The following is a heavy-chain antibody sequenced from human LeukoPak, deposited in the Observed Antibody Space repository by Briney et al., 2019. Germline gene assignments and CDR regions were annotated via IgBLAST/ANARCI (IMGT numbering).Heavy chain of an antibody. CDR3: AKDFANWNDY. CDR2: ISGSGGST. Sequence: GRSLSLSCAASGFTLSSYAMSWVRQAPGKGLEWVSAISGSGGSTYYADSVKGRLTIYRHNSKHTLYLQMNSQIAEDTAVYYCAKDFANWNDYWGQGTLVTVSS. J-gene: IGHJ4*02. D-gene: IGHD1-1*01. V-gene: IGHV3-23*01. CDR1: GFTLSSYA.